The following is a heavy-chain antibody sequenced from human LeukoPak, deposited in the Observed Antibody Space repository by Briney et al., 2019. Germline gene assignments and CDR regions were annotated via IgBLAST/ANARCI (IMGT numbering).Heavy chain of an antibody. J-gene: IGHJ4*02. V-gene: IGHV4-59*01. D-gene: IGHD7-27*01. CDR2: ISFSGST. CDR1: GGSISSYY. Sequence: SETLSLTCTVSGGSISSYYWSWIRQPPGKGLEWIGYISFSGSTNYTPSLKSRVTISEDKSKNQVSLKLSSVTAADTAVYYCARGELGTNNFDYWGQGTLVTVSS. CDR3: ARGELGTNNFDY.